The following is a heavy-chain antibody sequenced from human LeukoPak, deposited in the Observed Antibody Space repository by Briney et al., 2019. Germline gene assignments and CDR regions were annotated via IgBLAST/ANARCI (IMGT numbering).Heavy chain of an antibody. J-gene: IGHJ6*03. CDR1: GGSISSGGYY. CDR2: IYHSGST. V-gene: IGHV4-30-2*01. CDR3: ARVHSGTYPHYYHYIDV. D-gene: IGHD1-26*01. Sequence: SQTLSLTCTVSGGSISSGGYYWSWIRQPPGKGLEWIGYIYHSGSTYYNPSLKSRVTISVDRSKDQFSLKLSSVTAADTAVYYCARVHSGTYPHYYHYIDVWSKGTTVTVSS.